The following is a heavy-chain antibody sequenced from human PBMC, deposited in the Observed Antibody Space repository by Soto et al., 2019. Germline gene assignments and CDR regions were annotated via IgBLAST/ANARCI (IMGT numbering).Heavy chain of an antibody. CDR3: AKAYFVWSSEQPYYFDY. CDR2: ISGSGRRS. V-gene: IGHV3-23*01. J-gene: IGHJ4*02. Sequence: EVQLLDSGGGLVQPGGSLRLSCAASGFTFSNYAMIWVRQGPGKGLEWVSGISGSGRRSYYADSVKGRFTIFRDNSKSTLYLQMNSLRAEDTAVYYCAKAYFVWSSEQPYYFDYWGQGTLVTVSS. CDR1: GFTFSNYA. D-gene: IGHD3-16*01.